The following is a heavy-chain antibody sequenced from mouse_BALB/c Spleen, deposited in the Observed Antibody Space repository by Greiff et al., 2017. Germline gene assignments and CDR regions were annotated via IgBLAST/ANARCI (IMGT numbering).Heavy chain of an antibody. CDR1: GFTFSDYY. D-gene: IGHD2-14*01. CDR2: ISDGGSYT. J-gene: IGHJ4*01. Sequence: EVKLVESGGGLVKPGGSLKLSCAASGFTFSDYYMYWVRQTPEKRLEWVATISDGGSYTYYPDSVKGRFTISRDNAKNNLYLQMSSLKSEDTAMYYCARDIGNYDAMDYWGQGTSVTVSS. V-gene: IGHV5-4*02. CDR3: ARDIGNYDAMDY.